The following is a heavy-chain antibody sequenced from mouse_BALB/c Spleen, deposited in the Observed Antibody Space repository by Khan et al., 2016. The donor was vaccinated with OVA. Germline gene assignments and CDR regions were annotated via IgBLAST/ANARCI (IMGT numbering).Heavy chain of an antibody. V-gene: IGHV3-2*02. CDR1: GYSITSGYA. CDR2: ISYSGGT. Sequence: EVKLEESGPGLVKPSQSLSLTCTVTGYSITSGYAWNWIRQFPGNKLEWMGYISYSGGTSYNPSLKSRISITRDTSKNQFFLQFNSVTTEDTATYYCARGNYYGYYFDYWGQGTPLTVSS. J-gene: IGHJ2*01. CDR3: ARGNYYGYYFDY. D-gene: IGHD1-1*01.